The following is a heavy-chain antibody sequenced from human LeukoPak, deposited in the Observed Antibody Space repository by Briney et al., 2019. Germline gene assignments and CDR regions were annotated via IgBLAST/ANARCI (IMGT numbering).Heavy chain of an antibody. CDR1: GGSISSGDYY. CDR2: IYYSGST. D-gene: IGHD4-23*01. J-gene: IGHJ4*02. Sequence: SQTLSLTCTVPGGSISSGDYYWSWIRQPPGKGPEWIGYIYYSGSTYYNPSLKSRVTISVDTSKNQFSLKLSSVTAADTAVYYCARADYGGNSGYYFDYWGQGTLVTVSS. CDR3: ARADYGGNSGYYFDY. V-gene: IGHV4-30-4*01.